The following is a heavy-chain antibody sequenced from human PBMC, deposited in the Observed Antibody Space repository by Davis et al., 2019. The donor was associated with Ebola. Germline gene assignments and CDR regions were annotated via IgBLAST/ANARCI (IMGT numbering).Heavy chain of an antibody. V-gene: IGHV1-2*06. Sequence: ASVKVSCQASGYTFTGYYMHWVRQAPAQGLEWMGRINPNSGGTHHAQKFQGRVTMTRDTSISTAYMELSRLRSDDTAVDYCARSRSSGAFDIWGQGTMVTVSS. CDR2: INPNSGGT. CDR1: GYTFTGYY. J-gene: IGHJ3*02. CDR3: ARSRSSGAFDI. D-gene: IGHD3-22*01.